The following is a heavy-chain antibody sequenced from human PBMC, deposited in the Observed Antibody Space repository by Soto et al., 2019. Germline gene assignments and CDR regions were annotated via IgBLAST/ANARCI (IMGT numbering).Heavy chain of an antibody. CDR3: ARGRENSSVQIAY. V-gene: IGHV1-8*01. J-gene: IGHJ4*02. Sequence: QVQLVQSGAEVKKPGASVKVSCKASGYTFTSYNINWVRLATGQGLEWMGWMNPNSGNTGYAQKFQGRVTMTRNTSISTAYMELSSLRSEDSAVYFCARGRENSSVQIAYWGQGTLVTVSS. CDR2: MNPNSGNT. D-gene: IGHD6-19*01. CDR1: GYTFTSYN.